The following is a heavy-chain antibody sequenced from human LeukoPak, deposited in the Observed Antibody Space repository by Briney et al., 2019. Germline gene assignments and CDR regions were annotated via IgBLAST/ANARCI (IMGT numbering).Heavy chain of an antibody. J-gene: IGHJ5*02. CDR3: ARDFDIAVAGIGYVDP. CDR2: IIPIFGTA. CDR1: GGTFSSYA. V-gene: IGHV1-69*05. D-gene: IGHD6-19*01. Sequence: SVKVSCKASGGTFSSYAISWVRQAPGQGLEWMGGIIPIFGTANYAQKFQGRVTITTDESTSTAYMELSSLRSEDTAVYYCARDFDIAVAGIGYVDPWGQGTLVTVSS.